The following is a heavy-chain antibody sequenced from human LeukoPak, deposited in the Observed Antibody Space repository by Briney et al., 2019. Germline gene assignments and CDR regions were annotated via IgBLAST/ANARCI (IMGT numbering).Heavy chain of an antibody. Sequence: SETLSLTCAVYGGSFSGYYWSWIRQPPGKGLEWIGEINHSGSTNYNPSLKSRVTISVDTSKNQFSLKLSSVTAADTAVYYCARMPRGYYDFWSGRRIYYYYYMDVWGKGTTVTVSS. CDR1: GGSFSGYY. CDR3: ARMPRGYYDFWSGRRIYYYYYMDV. D-gene: IGHD3-3*01. V-gene: IGHV4-34*01. J-gene: IGHJ6*03. CDR2: INHSGST.